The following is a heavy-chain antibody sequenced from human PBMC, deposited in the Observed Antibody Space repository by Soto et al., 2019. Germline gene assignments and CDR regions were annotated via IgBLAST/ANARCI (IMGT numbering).Heavy chain of an antibody. Sequence: SETLSLTCTVSGGSISSGYYYWSWIRQPPGKGLEWIGYIYYSGSTYYNPSLKSRVTISVDTSKNQFSLKLSSVTAADTAVYYCARDRGFGMDVWGQGTTVTVSS. CDR1: GGSISSGYYY. CDR2: IYYSGST. CDR3: ARDRGFGMDV. V-gene: IGHV4-30-4*01. J-gene: IGHJ6*02.